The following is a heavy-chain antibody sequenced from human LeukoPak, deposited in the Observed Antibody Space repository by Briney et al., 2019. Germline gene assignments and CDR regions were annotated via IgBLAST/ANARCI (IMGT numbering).Heavy chain of an antibody. CDR3: TSHILVMGTS. J-gene: IGHJ5*02. CDR2: IKQDGSEK. V-gene: IGHV3-7*03. CDR1: GFSFSKYW. D-gene: IGHD2-15*01. Sequence: PGGSLRLSCVASGFSFSKYWMSWVRKTPGKGLEWVANIKQDGSEKYYVDSVKGRFTISRDNAKNSLYLQMNSLRAEDTAMYYCTSHILVMGTSWGQGALVTVSS.